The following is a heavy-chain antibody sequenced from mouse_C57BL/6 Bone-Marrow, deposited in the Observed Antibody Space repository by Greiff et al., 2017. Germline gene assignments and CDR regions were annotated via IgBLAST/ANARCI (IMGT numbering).Heavy chain of an antibody. J-gene: IGHJ3*01. CDR1: GFTFSSYA. CDR2: ISDGGSYT. CDR3: IGDRAWFAY. D-gene: IGHD2-13*01. Sequence: EVQVVESGGGLVKPGGSLKLSCAASGFTFSSYAMSWVRQTPEKRLEWVATISDGGSYTYYPDNVKGRFTISRDNAKNNLYLQMSHLKSEDTAMYYCIGDRAWFAYWGQGTLVTVSA. V-gene: IGHV5-4*01.